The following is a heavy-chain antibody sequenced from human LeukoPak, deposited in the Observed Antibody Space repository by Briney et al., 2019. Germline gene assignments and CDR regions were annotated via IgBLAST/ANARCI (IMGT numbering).Heavy chain of an antibody. CDR2: IYYTGNT. J-gene: IGHJ4*02. CDR3: ARQTGSGLFTLP. V-gene: IGHV4-39*01. CDR1: GGSISSSNSY. Sequence: PSETLSLTCTVSGGSISSSNSYWGWIRQPPGKGLEWIGSIYYTGNTYYNASLKSRVTISIDTSKNQISLRLTSVTAADTAMYYCARQTGSGLFTLPGGQGTLVTVSS. D-gene: IGHD3/OR15-3a*01.